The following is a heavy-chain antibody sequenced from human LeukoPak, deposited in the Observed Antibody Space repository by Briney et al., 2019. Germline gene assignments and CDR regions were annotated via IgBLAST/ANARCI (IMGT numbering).Heavy chain of an antibody. CDR1: GGSMNNYY. J-gene: IGHJ3*02. CDR3: ARPREQWLGNDAFDI. CDR2: VYYSGST. D-gene: IGHD6-19*01. Sequence: ETLSLTCTVSGGSMNNYYWTWIRQPPGKGPEWIGYVYYSGSTHYNPSLKSRVTVSVDTSKNQFSLKLDSVTAADTAVYYCARPREQWLGNDAFDIWGQGTMVTVSS. V-gene: IGHV4-59*08.